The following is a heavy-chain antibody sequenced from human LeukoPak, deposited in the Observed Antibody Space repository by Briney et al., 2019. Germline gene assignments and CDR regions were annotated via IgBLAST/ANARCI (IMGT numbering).Heavy chain of an antibody. J-gene: IGHJ5*02. CDR2: INHSGST. CDR1: GGXFSGYY. V-gene: IGHV4-34*01. CDR3: ARGRSGYSSGWYWFDP. D-gene: IGHD6-19*01. Sequence: SETLSLTCAVYGGXFSGYYWSWIRQPPGEGLEWIGEINHSGSTNYNPSLKSRVTISVDTSKNQFSLKLSSVTAADTAVYYCARGRSGYSSGWYWFDPWGQGTLVTVSS.